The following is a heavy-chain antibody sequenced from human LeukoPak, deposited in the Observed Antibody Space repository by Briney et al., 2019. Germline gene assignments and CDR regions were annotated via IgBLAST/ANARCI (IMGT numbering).Heavy chain of an antibody. CDR1: GFTFSNYA. V-gene: IGHV3-30*03. D-gene: IGHD2-21*01. CDR3: AREGVDDAFDI. J-gene: IGHJ3*02. CDR2: ISDDGSNK. Sequence: GRSLRLSCAASGFTFSNYAMHWVRQAPGKGLEWVAVISDDGSNKYYGDSVKGRFTISRDNSKNTVYLQMNSLRAEDTAVYYCAREGVDDAFDIWGQGTMVTVSS.